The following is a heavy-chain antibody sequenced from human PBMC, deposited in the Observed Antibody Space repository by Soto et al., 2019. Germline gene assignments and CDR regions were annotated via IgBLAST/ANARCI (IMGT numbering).Heavy chain of an antibody. CDR3: ARATGTLRSRNCDX. CDR1: GGSISTVGHY. J-gene: IGHJ4*02. Sequence: PSETLSLTCSVSGGSISTVGHYWTWIRQPPGKGLELIGSIYHTGSTYYSKSLRSRLTMSVDTSKSQFSLRLSSVTAADTAVYYCARATGTLRSRNCDXWGQGSWVTVS. CDR2: IYHTGST. D-gene: IGHD1-1*01. V-gene: IGHV4-31*03.